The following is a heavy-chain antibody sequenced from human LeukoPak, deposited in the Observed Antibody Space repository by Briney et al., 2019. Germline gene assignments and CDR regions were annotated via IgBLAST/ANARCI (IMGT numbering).Heavy chain of an antibody. Sequence: PSETLSLTCTVSGGSISSSSYYWGWIRQPPGKGLEWIGSIYYSGSTYYNPSLKSRVTISVDTSKNQFSLKLSSVTAADTAVYYCARDLGYDYVWGSYRYGYFDYWGQGTLVTVSS. V-gene: IGHV4-39*07. CDR1: GGSISSSSYY. J-gene: IGHJ4*02. D-gene: IGHD3-16*02. CDR2: IYYSGST. CDR3: ARDLGYDYVWGSYRYGYFDY.